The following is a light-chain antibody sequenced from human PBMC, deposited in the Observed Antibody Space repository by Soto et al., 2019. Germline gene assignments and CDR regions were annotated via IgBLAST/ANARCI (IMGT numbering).Light chain of an antibody. Sequence: EIVMTHSPATLSVSPGERATLSCRASQSVRDNLAWYQQKPGQAPRLLIYDASKRATGIPARFSGSGSGTDFTLTINSLQPEDFAVYYCQQRSNLVTFGGGTKVEIK. CDR2: DAS. CDR3: QQRSNLVT. V-gene: IGKV3-11*01. J-gene: IGKJ4*01. CDR1: QSVRDN.